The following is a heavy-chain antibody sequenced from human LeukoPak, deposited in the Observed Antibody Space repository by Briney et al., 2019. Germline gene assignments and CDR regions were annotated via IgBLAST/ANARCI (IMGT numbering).Heavy chain of an antibody. CDR1: GGTFSSYA. J-gene: IGHJ4*02. Sequence: ASVKVSCKASGGTFSSYAISWVRQAPGQGLEWMGGIIPIFGTANYAQKFQGRVTITADESTSTAYMELSSLRSEDTAVYYCARAAGIAARLSKRFDYWGQGTLVTVSS. CDR2: IIPIFGTA. D-gene: IGHD6-6*01. V-gene: IGHV1-69*13. CDR3: ARAAGIAARLSKRFDY.